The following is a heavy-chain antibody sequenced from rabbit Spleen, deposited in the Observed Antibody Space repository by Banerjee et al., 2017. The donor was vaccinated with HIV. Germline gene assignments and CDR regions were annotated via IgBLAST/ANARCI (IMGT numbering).Heavy chain of an antibody. CDR2: IDTGSSGFT. CDR1: GVSFTSNYY. V-gene: IGHV1S40*01. CDR3: AGGDNGNGNGHDY. J-gene: IGHJ2*01. D-gene: IGHD2-1*01. Sequence: QSLEESGGDLVKPGASLTLTCTASGVSFTSNYYMCWVRQAPGKGLEWIACIDTGSSGFTDFASWAKGRFTSSKTSSTTVTLQVTSLTAADTATYFCAGGDNGNGNGHDYWGPGTLVTVS.